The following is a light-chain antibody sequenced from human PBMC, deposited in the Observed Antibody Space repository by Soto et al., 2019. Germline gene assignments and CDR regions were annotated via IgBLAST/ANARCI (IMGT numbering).Light chain of an antibody. Sequence: DIQMTQSPSTLSASVGDRVTITCRASQTVERWLAWYQQKPGKAPNLVISDVSSLERGVPSRFSGSGSGTEFTLTISGLQPDDLATYYYQQYKDSVWTFGQGTKV. CDR3: QQYKDSVWT. CDR2: DVS. CDR1: QTVERW. J-gene: IGKJ1*01. V-gene: IGKV1-5*01.